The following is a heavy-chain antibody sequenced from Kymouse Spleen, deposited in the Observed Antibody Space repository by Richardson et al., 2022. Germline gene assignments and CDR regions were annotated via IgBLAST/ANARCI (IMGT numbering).Heavy chain of an antibody. CDR1: GFTFDDYA. Sequence: EVQLVESGGGLVQPGRSLRLSCAASGFTFDDYAMHWVRQAPGKGLEWVSGISWNSGSIGYADSVKGRFTISRDNAKNSLYLQMNSLRAEDTALYYCAKDNGSGSYSPCAFDIWGQGTMVTVSS. V-gene: IGHV3-9*01. CDR3: AKDNGSGSYSPCAFDI. CDR2: ISWNSGSI. J-gene: IGHJ3*02. D-gene: IGHD3-10*01.